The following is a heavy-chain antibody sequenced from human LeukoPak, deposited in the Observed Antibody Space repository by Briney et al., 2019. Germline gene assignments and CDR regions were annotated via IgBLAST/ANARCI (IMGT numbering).Heavy chain of an antibody. CDR3: ARGWINYDSYYYYMDV. V-gene: IGHV4-34*01. Sequence: PSETLSLTCAVYGGSFSGYYWSWIRRPPGKGLEWIGEVNHSGSTNQNPSLKSRVTISVDTSKNQFSLKLSSVTAADTAVYYCARGWINYDSYYYYMDVWGKGTTVTVSS. CDR2: VNHSGST. J-gene: IGHJ6*03. CDR1: GGSFSGYY. D-gene: IGHD3-22*01.